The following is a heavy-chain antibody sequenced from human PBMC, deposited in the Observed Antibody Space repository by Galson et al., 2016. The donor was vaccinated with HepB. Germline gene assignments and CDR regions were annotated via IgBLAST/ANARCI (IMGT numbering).Heavy chain of an antibody. V-gene: IGHV3-7*04. CDR3: ARDLSPSYADNWYDALDL. D-gene: IGHD2-2*01. Sequence: SLRLSCAASGFTFSSQAMSWVRQAPGNGPEWVANINQGGSQTFYADSVKSRFTISRDNAKNSLYLQMHSLRPEDTAVYYCARDLSPSYADNWYDALDLWGQGTLVTVSS. J-gene: IGHJ4*02. CDR1: GFTFSSQA. CDR2: INQGGSQT.